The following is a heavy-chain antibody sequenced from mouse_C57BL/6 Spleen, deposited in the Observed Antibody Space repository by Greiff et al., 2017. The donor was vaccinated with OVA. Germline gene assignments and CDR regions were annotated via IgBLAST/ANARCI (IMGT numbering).Heavy chain of an antibody. Sequence: EVKLVESGPGLVKPSQSLSLTCSVTGYSITSGYYWNWIRQFPGNKLEWMGYISYDGSNNYNPSLKNRISITRDTSKNQFFLKLNSVTTEDTATYYCARGSSGYGFAYWGQGTLVTVSA. V-gene: IGHV3-6*01. J-gene: IGHJ3*01. CDR1: GYSITSGYY. CDR3: ARGSSGYGFAY. CDR2: ISYDGSN. D-gene: IGHD3-2*02.